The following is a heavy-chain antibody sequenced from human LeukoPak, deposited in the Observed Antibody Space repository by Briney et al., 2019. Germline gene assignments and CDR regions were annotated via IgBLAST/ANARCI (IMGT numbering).Heavy chain of an antibody. Sequence: SETLSLTCTVSGGSISSGGYYWSWTRQHPGKGLEWIGYIYYSGSTYYNPSLKSRVTISVDTSKNQFSLKLSSVTAADTAVYYCARGREVPAAIHGGWFDPWGQGTLVTVSS. CDR2: IYYSGST. CDR3: ARGREVPAAIHGGWFDP. J-gene: IGHJ5*02. V-gene: IGHV4-31*03. CDR1: GGSISSGGYY. D-gene: IGHD2-2*02.